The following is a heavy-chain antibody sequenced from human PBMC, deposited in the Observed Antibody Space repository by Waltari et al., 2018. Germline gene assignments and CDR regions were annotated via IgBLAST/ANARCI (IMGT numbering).Heavy chain of an antibody. CDR2: ISSSSSTI. CDR1: GSTFSRYS. Sequence: EVQLVESGGGVVQPGGSLRRSCAASGSTFSRYSLTWVSQAPGKGLEWVSYISSSSSTIYYADSVKGRFTISRDNAKNSLYLQMNSLRAEDTAVYYCARSGHPPQLYGRAFDIWGQGTMVTVSS. D-gene: IGHD3-10*01. J-gene: IGHJ3*02. V-gene: IGHV3-48*04. CDR3: ARSGHPPQLYGRAFDI.